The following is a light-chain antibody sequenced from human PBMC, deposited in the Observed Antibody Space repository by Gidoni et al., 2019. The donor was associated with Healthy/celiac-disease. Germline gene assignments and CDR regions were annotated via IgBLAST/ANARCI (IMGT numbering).Light chain of an antibody. CDR1: ALPKQY. CDR2: KDS. V-gene: IGLV3-25*03. J-gene: IGLJ2*01. CDR3: QSADSSGTVV. Sequence: SYELTQQPSVTVSPGQTARITCSGDALPKQYADWYQQKPGQAPVLVIYKDSERPSGIPERFSGSSSGTTVTLTISGVQAEDEADYYCQSADSSGTVVFGGGTKLTVL.